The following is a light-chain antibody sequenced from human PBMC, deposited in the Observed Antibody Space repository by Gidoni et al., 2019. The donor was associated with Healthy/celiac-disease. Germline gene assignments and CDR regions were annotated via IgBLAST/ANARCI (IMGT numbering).Light chain of an antibody. Sequence: EMVLTQSPGNLSLSPGERATLSCRASQSVSSSYLAWYQKKPGQAPRLLIYGASSRATGIPDTFSGSVSGTDFTLTISRLEPEDFAVYYCQQYGSSPLAFXQXTRLEIK. CDR3: QQYGSSPLA. J-gene: IGKJ5*01. CDR2: GAS. CDR1: QSVSSSY. V-gene: IGKV3-20*01.